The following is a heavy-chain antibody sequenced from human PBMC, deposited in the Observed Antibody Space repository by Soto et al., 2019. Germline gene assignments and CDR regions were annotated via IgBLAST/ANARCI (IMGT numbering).Heavy chain of an antibody. V-gene: IGHV3-48*01. Sequence: EVQLVESGGGLVQPGGSLRLSCAASGFTFSSYSMNWVRQAPGKGLEWVSYISISSATKYYADSVKGRFTISRDNAKNSLDLQMNSLRAEDTAVYYCAREPKYSSGRLDAFDIWGQGTMVTVSS. J-gene: IGHJ3*02. CDR2: ISISSATK. D-gene: IGHD6-19*01. CDR3: AREPKYSSGRLDAFDI. CDR1: GFTFSSYS.